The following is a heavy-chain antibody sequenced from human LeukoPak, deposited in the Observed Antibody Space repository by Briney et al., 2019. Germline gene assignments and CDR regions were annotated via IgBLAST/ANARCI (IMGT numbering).Heavy chain of an antibody. V-gene: IGHV4-4*02. CDR3: ARVDRRGYDFWSGYSPSPYFDY. CDR1: RGSISSSNW. J-gene: IGHJ4*02. CDR2: IYHSGST. Sequence: SETLSLTCAVSRGSISSSNWWSWVRQPPGKGLEWIGEIYHSGSTNYNPSLKSRVTISVDKSKNQFSLKLSSVTAADTAVYYCARVDRRGYDFWSGYSPSPYFDYWGQGTLVTVSS. D-gene: IGHD3-3*01.